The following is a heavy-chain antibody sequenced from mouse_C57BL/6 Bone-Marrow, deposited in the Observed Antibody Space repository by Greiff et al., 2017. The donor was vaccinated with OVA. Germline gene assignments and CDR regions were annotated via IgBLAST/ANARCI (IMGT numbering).Heavy chain of an antibody. V-gene: IGHV1-59*01. D-gene: IGHD1-1*01. CDR2: IDPSDSYT. CDR3: AREGYYGSSDY. J-gene: IGHJ2*01. CDR1: GYTFTSYW. Sequence: VQLQQPGAELVRPGTSVKLSCKASGYTFTSYWMHWVKQRPGQGLEWIGVIDPSDSYTNYNQKFKGKATLTVDTSSSTAYMQLSSLTYEDSAVYYCAREGYYGSSDYWGQGTTLTVSS.